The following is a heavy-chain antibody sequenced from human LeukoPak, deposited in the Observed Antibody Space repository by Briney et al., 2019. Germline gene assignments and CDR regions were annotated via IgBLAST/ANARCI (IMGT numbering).Heavy chain of an antibody. Sequence: PSETLSLTCTVSGGSISRSGYYWSWIRQHPGKGLEWIGYIYYSGSTYYNPSLKSRVTISVDTSKNQFSLKLSSVTAADTAVYYCARVAVVIPRYFDYWGQGTLVTVSS. CDR1: GGSISRSGYY. CDR2: IYYSGST. D-gene: IGHD3-3*01. J-gene: IGHJ4*02. CDR3: ARVAVVIPRYFDY. V-gene: IGHV4-31*03.